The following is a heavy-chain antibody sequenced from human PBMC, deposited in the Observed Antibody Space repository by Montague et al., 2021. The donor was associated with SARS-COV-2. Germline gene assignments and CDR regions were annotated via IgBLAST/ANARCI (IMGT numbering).Heavy chain of an antibody. Sequence: SLRLSCAASGFTFNNFGMHWVRQAPGQGLEWVAVISYDGSIQYYADSVKGRFTISRDWSKNTLYLQMSSLRPEDTAVYYCAKDATIFWFERGRGTFDHWGQGTLVVVSS. J-gene: IGHJ4*02. CDR1: GFTFNNFG. D-gene: IGHD3-10*01. V-gene: IGHV3-30*18. CDR2: ISYDGSIQ. CDR3: AKDATIFWFERGRGTFDH.